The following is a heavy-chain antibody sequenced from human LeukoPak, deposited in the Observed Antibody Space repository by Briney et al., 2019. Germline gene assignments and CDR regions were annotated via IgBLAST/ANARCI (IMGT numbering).Heavy chain of an antibody. J-gene: IGHJ4*02. Sequence: GGSLTLSCEASGFNFGSYSMSWVRQAPGKGLEWVGRIKSKTDGGTTDYAAPVKGRFTISRDDSKNTLYLQMNSLKTEDTAVYYCTTGGTVTFDYWGQGTLVTVSS. CDR2: IKSKTDGGTT. V-gene: IGHV3-15*01. CDR3: TTGGTVTFDY. CDR1: GFNFGSYS. D-gene: IGHD4-17*01.